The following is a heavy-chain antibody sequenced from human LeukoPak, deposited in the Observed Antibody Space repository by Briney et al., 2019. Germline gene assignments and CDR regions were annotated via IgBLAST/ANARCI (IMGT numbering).Heavy chain of an antibody. Sequence: PGRSLRLSCAASGSTFSSYGMHWVRQAPGKGLEWVAVIWYDGSNKYYADSVKGRFTISRDNSKNTLYLQMNSLRAEDTAVYYCARDLVLGSGSYRLDYWGQGTLVTVSS. V-gene: IGHV3-33*01. CDR1: GSTFSSYG. J-gene: IGHJ4*02. CDR2: IWYDGSNK. CDR3: ARDLVLGSGSYRLDY. D-gene: IGHD3-10*01.